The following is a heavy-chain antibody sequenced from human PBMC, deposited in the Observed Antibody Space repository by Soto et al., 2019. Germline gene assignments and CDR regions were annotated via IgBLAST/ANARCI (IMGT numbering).Heavy chain of an antibody. V-gene: IGHV1-18*01. J-gene: IGHJ5*02. CDR1: GYTFNTYG. Sequence: ASVMVSCKTSGYTFNTYGINWVRQAPGQGLELIGWISAYDGKTTYAEKFQGRVTLTTDTSTSTAYMELRSLRSDDTAIYYCARDPHEFWTSYWFDPWGQGTPVNVSS. CDR3: ARDPHEFWTSYWFDP. CDR2: ISAYDGKT. D-gene: IGHD3-3*01.